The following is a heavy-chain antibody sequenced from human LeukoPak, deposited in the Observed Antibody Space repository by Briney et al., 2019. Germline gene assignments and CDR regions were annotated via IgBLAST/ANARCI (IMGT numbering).Heavy chain of an antibody. J-gene: IGHJ4*02. CDR3: ARNARGPGDF. CDR1: GFTFSDYY. V-gene: IGHV3-11*04. D-gene: IGHD2-2*01. CDR2: ISSSGTTI. Sequence: GGSLRLSCAASGFTFSDYYMSWIRQAPGKGLEWVSYISSSGTTIYYADSVKGRFTISRDNAKKLVYLQMNSLRAEDTAIYYCARNARGPGDFWGQGTVVTVSS.